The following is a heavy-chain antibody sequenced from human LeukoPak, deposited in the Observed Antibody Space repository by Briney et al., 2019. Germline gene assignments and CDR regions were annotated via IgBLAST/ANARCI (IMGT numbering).Heavy chain of an antibody. V-gene: IGHV3-7*04. CDR2: IKQDGSEK. J-gene: IGHJ4*02. CDR3: ARGDSTSCY. D-gene: IGHD2/OR15-2a*01. Sequence: PGGSLRLSCAASGFTFSNYWMNWVRQAPGKGLEWVANIKQDGSEKYYVDSVKGRFTISRDNAKNSLYLQMNSLRAEDTAVYYCARGDSTSCYWGQGTLVTVSS. CDR1: GFTFSNYW.